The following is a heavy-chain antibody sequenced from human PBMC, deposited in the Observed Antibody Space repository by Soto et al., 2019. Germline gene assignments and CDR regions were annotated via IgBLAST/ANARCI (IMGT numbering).Heavy chain of an antibody. V-gene: IGHV1-69*08. CDR1: GGTFDNYT. CDR3: ATEVTYSDFHSLFTD. D-gene: IGHD3-9*01. Sequence: VQLVQSGAEVKKPGSSVRVSCKTSGGTFDNYTINWVRQAPGQGLEWMGRIFTIVDIPNSEQKFRDRVTITADRATNTAYMELSSVSSEDTGIYYCATEVTYSDFHSLFTDWGRGTLITVSS. CDR2: IFTIVDIP. J-gene: IGHJ4*01.